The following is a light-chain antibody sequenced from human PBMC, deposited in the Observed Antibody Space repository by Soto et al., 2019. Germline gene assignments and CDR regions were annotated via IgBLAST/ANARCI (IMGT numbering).Light chain of an antibody. J-gene: IGLJ2*01. CDR1: SSHVGGYNY. Sequence: QSALTQPASVSGSPGQSITISCTGTSSHVGGYNYVSWYQQHPGKAPKLMIYEVSNRPSGVSNRFSGSKSGNTASLTISGLQAEDEADYYCSSYTCSSTVVFGGGTKLTVL. CDR2: EVS. V-gene: IGLV2-14*01. CDR3: SSYTCSSTVV.